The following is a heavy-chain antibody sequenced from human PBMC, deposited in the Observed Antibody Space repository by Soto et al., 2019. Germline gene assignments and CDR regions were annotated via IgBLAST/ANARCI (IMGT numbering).Heavy chain of an antibody. V-gene: IGHV3-30*03. D-gene: IGHD1-26*01. Sequence: QVQLVESGGGVVQPGRSLRLSCAASGFTFSHYGIPWVHQAPGKGLEWLAVISYDGSNKHYADSVKGRFTVSRDNSKNTLYLQMNSLRAEDTAVYFCARYSGKYQGPIDYWGQGTLVTVSS. J-gene: IGHJ4*02. CDR2: ISYDGSNK. CDR3: ARYSGKYQGPIDY. CDR1: GFTFSHYG.